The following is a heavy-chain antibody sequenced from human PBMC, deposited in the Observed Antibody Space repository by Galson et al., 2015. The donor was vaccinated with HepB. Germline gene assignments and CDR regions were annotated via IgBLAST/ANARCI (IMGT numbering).Heavy chain of an antibody. V-gene: IGHV3-7*01. CDR1: GFLFSSHW. J-gene: IGHJ1*01. CDR2: IRQDRSEK. CDR3: VRGDRGGD. D-gene: IGHD2-21*01. Sequence: SLRLSCAASGFLFSSHWMTWVRQAPGKGLEWVANIRQDRSEKNYVDSVKGRFTISRDNAKNSLFLQMNSLRAEDTAVFYCVRGDRGGDWGQGTLVIVSS.